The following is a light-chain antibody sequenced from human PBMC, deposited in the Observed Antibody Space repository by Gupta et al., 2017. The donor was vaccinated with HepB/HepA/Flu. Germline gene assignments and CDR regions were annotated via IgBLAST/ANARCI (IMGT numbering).Light chain of an antibody. Sequence: EIVFTQFPATLSLSPGERVTLSCRASQSVSLSLAWYQQKPGQAPRLLVYDAFSRAAGVPPRFSGVGSGTEFTLTISRLEPEDFAVYYCQQRSNWPLVTFGHGTRLDIK. J-gene: IGKJ5*01. CDR3: QQRSNWPLVT. CDR2: DAF. CDR1: QSVSLS. V-gene: IGKV3-11*01.